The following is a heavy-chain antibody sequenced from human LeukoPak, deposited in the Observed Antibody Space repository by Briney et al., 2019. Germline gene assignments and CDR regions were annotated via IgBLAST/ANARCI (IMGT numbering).Heavy chain of an antibody. CDR2: ISDHNGTP. CDR1: GYIFTNHG. J-gene: IGHJ5*02. CDR3: ARDSVLGAPYTDH. Sequence: ASVTVSFKASGYIFTNHGISWARQAPGQGLEWMGWISDHNGTPNYAQKFEGRVTMTTDTSTSTAYMELTSLTSDDTAVYYCARDSVLGAPYTDHWGQGTLVTVSS. D-gene: IGHD3-3*02. V-gene: IGHV1-18*01.